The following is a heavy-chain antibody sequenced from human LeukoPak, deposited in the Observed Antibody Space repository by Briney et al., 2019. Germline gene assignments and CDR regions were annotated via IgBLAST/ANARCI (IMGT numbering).Heavy chain of an antibody. D-gene: IGHD5-18*01. CDR2: IIPIFGIA. CDR3: ARVSLLSGYSYGPEDY. V-gene: IGHV1-69*04. J-gene: IGHJ4*02. CDR1: GGTFSSYA. Sequence: PTASVKVSCKASGGTFSSYAISWVRQAPGQGLEWMGRIIPIFGIANYAQKFQGRVTITADKSTSTAYMELSSLRSEDTAVYYCARVSLLSGYSYGPEDYWGQGTLVTVSS.